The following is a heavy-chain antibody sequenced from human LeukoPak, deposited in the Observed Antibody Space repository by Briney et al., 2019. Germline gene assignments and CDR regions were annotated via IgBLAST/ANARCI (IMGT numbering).Heavy chain of an antibody. CDR1: GGTFSSYA. J-gene: IGHJ4*02. CDR2: ITPIFGTA. Sequence: SVKVSCKASGGTFSSYAISWVRQAPGQGLEWMGGITPIFGTANYAQKFQGRVTITADESTSTAYMELSSLRSEDTAVYYCAREVPPDGSGSPGGTIAEPYFDYWGQGTLVTVSS. V-gene: IGHV1-69*13. CDR3: AREVPPDGSGSPGGTIAEPYFDY. D-gene: IGHD3-10*01.